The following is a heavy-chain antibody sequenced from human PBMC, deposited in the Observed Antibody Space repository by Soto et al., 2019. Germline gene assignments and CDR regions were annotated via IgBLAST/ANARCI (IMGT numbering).Heavy chain of an antibody. D-gene: IGHD1-26*01. CDR1: GGSSSRYY. V-gene: IGHV4-59*01. CDR3: DNEIVHSL. CDR2: IYYSGST. Sequence: SSETVSLACTVYGGSSSRYYWSWIRQPPGKGLEWIGYIYYSGSTNYNPSLKSRVTISVDTSKNQFSLKLSSVTAADTAGYYCDNEIVHSLWRHGTLVTGS. J-gene: IGHJ4*01.